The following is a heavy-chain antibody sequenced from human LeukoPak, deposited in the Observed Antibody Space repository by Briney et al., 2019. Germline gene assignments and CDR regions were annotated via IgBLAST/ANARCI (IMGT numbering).Heavy chain of an antibody. V-gene: IGHV4-39*01. CDR1: GGSFSSYY. Sequence: SETLSLTCAVYGGSFSSYYWGWIRQPPGKGLEWIGSIYYSGSTYYNPSLKSRVTISVDTSKNQFSLKLSSVTAADTAVYYCARHDREYSYGFYFDYWGQGTLVTVSS. CDR2: IYYSGST. CDR3: ARHDREYSYGFYFDY. D-gene: IGHD5-18*01. J-gene: IGHJ4*02.